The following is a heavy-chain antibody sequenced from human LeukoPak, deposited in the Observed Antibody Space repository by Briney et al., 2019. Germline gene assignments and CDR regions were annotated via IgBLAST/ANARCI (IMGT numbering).Heavy chain of an antibody. J-gene: IGHJ4*02. CDR3: ARDPGYGSYAQMGPAQYYFDY. CDR2: IYYSGST. V-gene: IGHV4-59*01. CDR1: GGSISSYY. D-gene: IGHD5-12*01. Sequence: SETLSLTCTVSGGSISSYYWSWIRQPPGKGLEWIGYIYYSGSTNYNPSLKSRVTISVDTSKNQFSLKLSSVTAADTAVYYCARDPGYGSYAQMGPAQYYFDYWGQGTLVTVSS.